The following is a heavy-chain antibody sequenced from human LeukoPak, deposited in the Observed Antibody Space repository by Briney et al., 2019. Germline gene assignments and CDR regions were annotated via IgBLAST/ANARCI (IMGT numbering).Heavy chain of an antibody. J-gene: IGHJ4*02. CDR3: ARRDYGGKHFDY. V-gene: IGHV5-51*01. CDR1: GYRFTSYW. D-gene: IGHD4-23*01. CDR2: IYPGDSDT. Sequence: GESLKISCKASGYRFTSYWIAWVRRMPGKGLEWMGIIYPGDSDTRYSPSFQGQVTISADKSISTAYLQWSSLKASDTAMYYFARRDYGGKHFDYWGQGTLVIVSS.